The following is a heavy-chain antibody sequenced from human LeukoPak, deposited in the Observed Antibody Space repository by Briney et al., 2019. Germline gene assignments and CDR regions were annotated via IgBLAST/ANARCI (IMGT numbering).Heavy chain of an antibody. V-gene: IGHV1-8*01. CDR3: ASSRNPFGRYFVMDYYYMDV. J-gene: IGHJ6*03. D-gene: IGHD3-9*01. Sequence: ASVKVSCKASGYTFTSYDINWVRQATGQGLEWMGWMNPNSGNTGYAQKFQGRVTMTRNTSISTGHMELSSLRSEDTAVYYCASSRNPFGRYFVMDYYYMDVWGKGTTVTVSS. CDR1: GYTFTSYD. CDR2: MNPNSGNT.